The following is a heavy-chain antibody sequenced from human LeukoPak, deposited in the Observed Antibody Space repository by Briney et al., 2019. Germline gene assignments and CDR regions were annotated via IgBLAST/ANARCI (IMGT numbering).Heavy chain of an antibody. CDR2: IIPIFGTA. V-gene: IGHV1-69*05. Sequence: SVKVSCKASGYTFTSYGISWVRQAPGQGLEWMGGIIPIFGTANYAQKFQGRVTITTDESTSTAYMELSSLRSEDTAVYYCAIGGYSQYYYYMDVWGKGTTVTVSS. J-gene: IGHJ6*03. CDR3: AIGGYSQYYYYMDV. CDR1: GYTFTSYG. D-gene: IGHD5-18*01.